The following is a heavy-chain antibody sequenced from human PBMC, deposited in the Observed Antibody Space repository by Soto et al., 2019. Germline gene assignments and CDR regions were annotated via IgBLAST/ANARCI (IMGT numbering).Heavy chain of an antibody. V-gene: IGHV4-30-2*01. D-gene: IGHD6-13*01. CDR2: IYHSGST. J-gene: IGHJ4*02. Sequence: SETLSLTCAVSGGSISSGGYSWSWIRQPPGKGLEWIGYIYHSGSTYYNPSLKSRVTISVDRSKNQFSLKLSSVTAADTAVYYCASGGVSTAGHDDYFDYRAQRALVTVSA. CDR1: GGSISSGGYS. CDR3: ASGGVSTAGHDDYFDY.